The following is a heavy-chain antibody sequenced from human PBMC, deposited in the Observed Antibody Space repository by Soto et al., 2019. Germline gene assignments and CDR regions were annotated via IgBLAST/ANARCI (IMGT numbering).Heavy chain of an antibody. Sequence: ASVKVSCKASGYTFTSYYMHWVRQAPGQGLEWMGIINPSGGSTSYAQKFQGRVTMTRDTSTSTVYMELSSLRSEDTAVYYCARDPLGYCSGGSCSSYYGMDVWGQGTTVTVSS. J-gene: IGHJ6*02. CDR3: ARDPLGYCSGGSCSSYYGMDV. CDR2: INPSGGST. CDR1: GYTFTSYY. D-gene: IGHD2-15*01. V-gene: IGHV1-46*01.